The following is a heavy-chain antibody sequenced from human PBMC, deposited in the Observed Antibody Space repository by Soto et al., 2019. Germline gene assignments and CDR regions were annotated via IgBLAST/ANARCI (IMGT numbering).Heavy chain of an antibody. J-gene: IGHJ4*02. CDR3: ARAHKPPKYSSSWFTGGYFDY. V-gene: IGHV4-34*01. CDR1: GGSFSGYY. CDR2: INHSGST. D-gene: IGHD6-13*01. Sequence: SETLSLTCAVYGGSFSGYYWSWIRQPPGKGLEWIGEINHSGSTNYNPSLKSRVTISVDTSKNQFSLKLSAVTAADTAVYYCARAHKPPKYSSSWFTGGYFDYWGQGTLVTVSS.